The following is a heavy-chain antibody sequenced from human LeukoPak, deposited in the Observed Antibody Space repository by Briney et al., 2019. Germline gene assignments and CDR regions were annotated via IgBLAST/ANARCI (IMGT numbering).Heavy chain of an antibody. CDR1: GFTFRGYW. V-gene: IGHV3-74*01. D-gene: IGHD3-16*01. CDR2: IKSHGSST. CDR3: ARTFADAHIDD. Sequence: GVPLRLSRAASGFTFRGYWMHWVRQAPGQGLVWVSHIKSHGSSTTYADSVKGRFTISRDNAKNTLYLEMNSLRAEDTAVYYCARTFADAHIDDWGQGTLVTVSS. J-gene: IGHJ4*02.